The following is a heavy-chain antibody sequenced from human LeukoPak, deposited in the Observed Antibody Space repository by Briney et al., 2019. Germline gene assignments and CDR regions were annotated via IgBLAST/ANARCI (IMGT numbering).Heavy chain of an antibody. D-gene: IGHD3-10*01. CDR3: AKMKSGSYYGLGIDY. CDR1: GFIFTNYG. J-gene: IGHJ4*02. V-gene: IGHV3-30*02. Sequence: PTGGSLRLSCAASGFIFTNYGMYWVRQAPGKGLEWVVLILYDGSNKYYADSVKGRCSISRDNSRNTVYLQMNSLRPDDTAMYYCAKMKSGSYYGLGIDYWGQGALVTVSS. CDR2: ILYDGSNK.